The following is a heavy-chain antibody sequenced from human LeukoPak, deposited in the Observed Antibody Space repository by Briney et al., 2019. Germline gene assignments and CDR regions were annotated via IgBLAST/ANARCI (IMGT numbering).Heavy chain of an antibody. J-gene: IGHJ4*02. V-gene: IGHV1-8*03. D-gene: IGHD3-10*01. CDR2: MNPNSGNT. CDR3: ARVFTMVRGVIMGY. Sequence: GASVKVSCKASGYTFTSYDINWVRQATGQGLEWMGWMNPNSGNTGYAQKFQGRVTITRNTSISTAYMELSSLRSEDTAVYYCARVFTMVRGVIMGYWGQGTLVTVSS. CDR1: GYTFTSYD.